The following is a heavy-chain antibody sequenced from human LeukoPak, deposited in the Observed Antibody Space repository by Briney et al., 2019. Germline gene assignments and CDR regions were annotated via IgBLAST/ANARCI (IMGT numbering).Heavy chain of an antibody. Sequence: DPGGSLRLSCAASGFTLNTNDMNWARQAPGKGLEWVSIMYPWGSAFYTDSVKGRFTVTRDESKNMMFLQMNTLRPDDTAMYYCVRQGGGDNCRWGQGALVTVSS. CDR2: MYPWGSA. CDR3: VRQGGGDNCR. J-gene: IGHJ4*01. V-gene: IGHV3-66*02. CDR1: GFTLNTND. D-gene: IGHD4-23*01.